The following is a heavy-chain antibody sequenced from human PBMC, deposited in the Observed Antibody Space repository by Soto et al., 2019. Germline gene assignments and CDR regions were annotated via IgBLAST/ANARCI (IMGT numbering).Heavy chain of an antibody. CDR3: ARGLNTAMDPWHFDY. J-gene: IGHJ4*02. CDR1: GDSISSFTY. CDR2: IYQSGST. V-gene: IGHV4-4*02. D-gene: IGHD2-21*02. Sequence: SXETLSLTCTVSGDSISSFTYWTWVRQPPVKGLEWIGEIYQSGSTNYNPSLKSRVTISADKSSNQFSLRLSSVTAADTAVYYCARGLNTAMDPWHFDYWGQGSLVTVSS.